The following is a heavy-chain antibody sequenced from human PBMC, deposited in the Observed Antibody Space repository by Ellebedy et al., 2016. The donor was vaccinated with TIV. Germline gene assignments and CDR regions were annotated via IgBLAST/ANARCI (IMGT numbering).Heavy chain of an antibody. CDR2: IYDSGST. CDR1: GGSISSGDYY. V-gene: IGHV4-30-4*01. Sequence: LRLSCTVSGGSISSGDYYWSWIRQPPGKGLEWIGYIYDSGSTYYNPSLKSRVTISVDTSNNQFSLKLSPVTAADTAVYYCARFPEDYFYGMDVWGQGTTVTVSS. J-gene: IGHJ6*02. CDR3: ARFPEDYFYGMDV.